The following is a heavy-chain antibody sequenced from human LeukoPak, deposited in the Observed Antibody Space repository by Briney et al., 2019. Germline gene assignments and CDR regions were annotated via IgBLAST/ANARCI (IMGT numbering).Heavy chain of an antibody. CDR1: GDSINDDTYY. J-gene: IGHJ4*02. D-gene: IGHD5/OR15-5a*01. Sequence: PSETLSLTCIVSGDSINDDTYYWNWIRQPAGKGLEWIGLIYTSGSTNYNPSLKSRVTISVDTSKNQFSLKLSSVTAADTAVYYCARAPVRSTKGYYFDYWGQGTLVTVSS. V-gene: IGHV4-61*02. CDR3: ARAPVRSTKGYYFDY. CDR2: IYTSGST.